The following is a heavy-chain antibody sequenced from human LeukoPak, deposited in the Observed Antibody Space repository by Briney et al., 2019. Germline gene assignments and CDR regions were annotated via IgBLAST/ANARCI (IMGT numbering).Heavy chain of an antibody. Sequence: ASVKVSCKASGGTFSSYAISWVRQAPGQGLEWMGGIIPIFGTANYAQKFQGRVTITTDESTSTAYMELSSLRSDDTAVYYCARRDTAMTLDYWGQGTLVTVSS. CDR2: IIPIFGTA. J-gene: IGHJ4*02. D-gene: IGHD5-18*01. V-gene: IGHV1-69*05. CDR3: ARRDTAMTLDY. CDR1: GGTFSSYA.